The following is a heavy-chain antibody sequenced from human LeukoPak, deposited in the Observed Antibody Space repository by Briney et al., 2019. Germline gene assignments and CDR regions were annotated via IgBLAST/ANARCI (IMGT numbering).Heavy chain of an antibody. Sequence: SETLSLTCTVSGGSISSSSYYWGWIRQPPGKGLEWIGSIYYSGSTYYNPSLKSRVTISVDTSKNQFSLKLSSVTAADTAVYYCARIAVAGTRGRDCWGQGTLVTVSS. CDR3: ARIAVAGTRGRDC. J-gene: IGHJ4*02. CDR2: IYYSGST. D-gene: IGHD6-19*01. CDR1: GGSISSSSYY. V-gene: IGHV4-39*07.